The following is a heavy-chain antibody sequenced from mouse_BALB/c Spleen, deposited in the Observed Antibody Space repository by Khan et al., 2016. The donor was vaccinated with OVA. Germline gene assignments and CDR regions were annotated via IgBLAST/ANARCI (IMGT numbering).Heavy chain of an antibody. V-gene: IGHV1S137*01. CDR3: ARDVGYSLFAY. J-gene: IGHJ3*01. CDR1: DYTFTDYP. CDR2: VSTYYGNT. D-gene: IGHD2-3*01. Sequence: QVQLQQSGPELVRPGVSVKISCKGSDYTFTDYPMPWVQQSPAKSLEWIGVVSTYYGNTNYNQKFKGKATMTVYKSSSTAYMELARLTSEDSAIDYCARDVGYSLFAYWGEGTLVTVSA.